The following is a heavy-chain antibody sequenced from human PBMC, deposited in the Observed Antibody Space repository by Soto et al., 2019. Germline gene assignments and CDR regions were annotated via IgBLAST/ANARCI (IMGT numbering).Heavy chain of an antibody. CDR3: SRVVVGIYYYDMDV. CDR2: IKQDGSEK. J-gene: IGHJ6*03. Sequence: EVQLVESGGGLVQPGGSLRLSCAASGFTFSSYWMSWVRQAPGQGLEWVANIKQDGSEKYYVDSVKGRFTISRANAKNPLELQMKRLRAEDTAVYYCSRVVVGIYYYDMDVWGKGTTVTVSS. V-gene: IGHV3-7*01. D-gene: IGHD1-20*01. CDR1: GFTFSSYW.